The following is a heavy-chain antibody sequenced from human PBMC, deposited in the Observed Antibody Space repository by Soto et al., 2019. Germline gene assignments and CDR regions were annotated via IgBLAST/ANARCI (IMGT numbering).Heavy chain of an antibody. CDR1: GFTFSSYG. Sequence: GGSLRLSCAASGFTFSSYGMHWVRQAPGKGLEWVAVISYDGSNKYYADSVKGRFTISRDNSKNTLYLQMNSLRAEDTAVYYCAKAPLVVVPAAYTSIPYYYYYYGMDVWGQGTLVTVSS. D-gene: IGHD2-2*01. CDR3: AKAPLVVVPAAYTSIPYYYYYYGMDV. V-gene: IGHV3-30*18. J-gene: IGHJ6*02. CDR2: ISYDGSNK.